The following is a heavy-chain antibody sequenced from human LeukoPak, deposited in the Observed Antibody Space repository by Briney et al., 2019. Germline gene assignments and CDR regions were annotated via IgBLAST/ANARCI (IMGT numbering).Heavy chain of an antibody. CDR2: INHSGST. CDR1: GGSFSDYY. D-gene: IGHD2/OR15-2a*01. J-gene: IGHJ5*02. Sequence: PSETLSLTCAVYGGSFSDYYWSWIRQPPGKGLEWIGEINHSGSTNYNPSLKSRVTISVATSKNQFSLKLSSVTGADAAVYYCARGTVVSAASWFDPWGEGTLVTVSS. CDR3: ARGTVVSAASWFDP. V-gene: IGHV4-34*01.